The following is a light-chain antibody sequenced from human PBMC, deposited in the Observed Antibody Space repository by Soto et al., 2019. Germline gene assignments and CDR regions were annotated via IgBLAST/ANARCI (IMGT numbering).Light chain of an antibody. V-gene: IGKV3-15*01. J-gene: IGKJ1*01. Sequence: EIVMTQSPATLSVSPGERATLSCTASQSVNYNLAWYQQKPGQAPRLLIYATSTRATGIPARFSGSGSGAEFTLTISSLQSEDFAVYYCQQYNNWPPWTFGQGTKVEIK. CDR3: QQYNNWPPWT. CDR1: QSVNYN. CDR2: ATS.